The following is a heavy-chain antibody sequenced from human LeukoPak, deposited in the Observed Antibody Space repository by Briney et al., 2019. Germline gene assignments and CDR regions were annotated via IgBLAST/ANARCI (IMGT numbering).Heavy chain of an antibody. CDR1: GGSISSGGYY. CDR2: IYYSGST. J-gene: IGHJ4*02. V-gene: IGHV4-31*03. CDR3: ARGIAVAGTPGLYYFDC. Sequence: SETLSLTCTVSGGSISSGGYYWSWIRQHPGKGLEWIGYIYYSGSTYYNPSLKSRVTISVDTSKNQFSLKLSSVTAADTAVYYCARGIAVAGTPGLYYFDCWGQGTLVTVSS. D-gene: IGHD6-19*01.